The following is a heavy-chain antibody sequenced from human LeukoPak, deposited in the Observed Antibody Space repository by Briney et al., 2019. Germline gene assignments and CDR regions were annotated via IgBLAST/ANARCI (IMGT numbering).Heavy chain of an antibody. J-gene: IGHJ4*02. CDR3: ARSDSVVTEYYFDY. CDR1: GYSFTSYW. V-gene: IGHV5-51*01. CDR2: IYPGDSDT. D-gene: IGHD2-21*02. Sequence: KSGESLKISCKGSGYSFTSYWIGWVRQMPGKGLEWMGIIYPGDSDTRYSPSFQGQVTISADKSISTAYLQWSSLKTSDTAMYYCARSDSVVTEYYFDYWGQGTLVTVSS.